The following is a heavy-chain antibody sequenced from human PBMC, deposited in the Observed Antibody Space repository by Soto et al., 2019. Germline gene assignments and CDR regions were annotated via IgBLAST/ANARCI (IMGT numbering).Heavy chain of an antibody. CDR1: DGSISGLY. CDR2: IYSSGTT. V-gene: IGHV4-4*08. D-gene: IGHD5-12*01. Sequence: QVQLQESGPGLVKPSETLSLTCSVSDGSISGLYWTWVRHPPGKGLEWIGWIYSSGTTNYNPSLKSPGPLIRDTSNNQFSLKLSSVTAADTAIYYCARLRNHYFMDAWGKGTTVTVSS. CDR3: ARLRNHYFMDA. J-gene: IGHJ6*03.